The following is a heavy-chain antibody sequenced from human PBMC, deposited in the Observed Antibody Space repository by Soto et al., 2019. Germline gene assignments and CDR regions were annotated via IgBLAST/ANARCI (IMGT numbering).Heavy chain of an antibody. D-gene: IGHD6-13*01. Sequence: SETLSLTCTVSGGSISSGGYYWSWIRQHPGKGLEWIGYIYYSGSTYYNPSLKSRVTISVDTSKNQFSLKLSSVTAADTAVYYCAXTGIAAAGTELLNWFDPWGQGTLVTVSS. CDR1: GGSISSGGYY. V-gene: IGHV4-31*03. J-gene: IGHJ5*02. CDR2: IYYSGST. CDR3: AXTGIAAAGTELLNWFDP.